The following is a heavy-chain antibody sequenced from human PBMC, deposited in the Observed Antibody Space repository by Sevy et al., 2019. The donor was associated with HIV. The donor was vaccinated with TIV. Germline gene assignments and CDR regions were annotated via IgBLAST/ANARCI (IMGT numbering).Heavy chain of an antibody. CDR1: GYTFTIYY. Sequence: ASVKVSCKASGYTFTIYYMHWVRQAPGQGLEWMGIINPSGGSTRHAQKFQGRVTMTRDTSTSTVYMELSSLRSEDTAVYYCARDNKKLRGVYTTGYYYYYMDVWGKGTTVTVSS. CDR2: INPSGGST. CDR3: ARDNKKLRGVYTTGYYYYYMDV. J-gene: IGHJ6*03. D-gene: IGHD3-10*01. V-gene: IGHV1-46*01.